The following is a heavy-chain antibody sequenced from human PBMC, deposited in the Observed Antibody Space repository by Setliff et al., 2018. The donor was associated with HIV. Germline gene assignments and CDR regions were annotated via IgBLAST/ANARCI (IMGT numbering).Heavy chain of an antibody. CDR2: IKQDGSEK. D-gene: IGHD1-1*01. J-gene: IGHJ4*02. CDR1: GFTFNSYW. Sequence: PGGSLRLSCAASGFTFNSYWMNWVRQAPGKGLEWVANIKQDGSEKYYVDSVKGRFTISRDNAKNSLYLQMNNLRAEDTAIYYCAGSRGYFVQADWGQGTLVTVSS. CDR3: AGSRGYFVQAD. V-gene: IGHV3-7*01.